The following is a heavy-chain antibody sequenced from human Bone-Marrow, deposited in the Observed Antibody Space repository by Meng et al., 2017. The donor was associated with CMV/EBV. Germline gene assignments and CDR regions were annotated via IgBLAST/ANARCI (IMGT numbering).Heavy chain of an antibody. J-gene: IGHJ4*02. CDR3: ARDPTDPTPLDH. D-gene: IGHD1-1*01. CDR1: GFTFSNYY. CDR2: IKYDGSKT. V-gene: IGHV3-74*01. Sequence: SCAGSGFTFSNYYMNWVRQAPGKGLFWVSSIKYDGSKTYYADSVKGRFTISRDNAKNTVNLQMTSLGAEDTAVYYCARDPTDPTPLDHWGQGTLVTVSS.